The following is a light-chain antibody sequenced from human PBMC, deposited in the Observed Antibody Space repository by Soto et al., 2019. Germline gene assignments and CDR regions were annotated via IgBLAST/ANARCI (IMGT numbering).Light chain of an antibody. Sequence: QSALTQPPSVSGAPGQRVTISCTGSSSNIGAGYDVHWYQQLPGTAPKLLIYVNNNRPSGVPDRFSGSKSGTSASLAITGLQAEDEADYYCQSYDSNLSVVFGGGTKPPS. CDR3: QSYDSNLSVV. CDR2: VNN. CDR1: SSNIGAGYD. V-gene: IGLV1-40*01. J-gene: IGLJ2*01.